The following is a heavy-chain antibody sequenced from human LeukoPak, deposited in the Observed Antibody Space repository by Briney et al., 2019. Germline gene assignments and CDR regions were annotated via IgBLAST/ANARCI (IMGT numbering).Heavy chain of an antibody. CDR1: GGSISSGDYY. D-gene: IGHD3-10*01. J-gene: IGHJ3*02. V-gene: IGHV4-30-4*08. CDR3: ARGGSGLGGAFDI. Sequence: PSETLSPTCTVSGGSISSGDYYWSWIRQPPGKGLEWIGYIYYSGSTYYNPSLKSRVTISVDTSKNQFSLKLSSVTAADTAVYYCARGGSGLGGAFDIWGQGTMVTVSS. CDR2: IYYSGST.